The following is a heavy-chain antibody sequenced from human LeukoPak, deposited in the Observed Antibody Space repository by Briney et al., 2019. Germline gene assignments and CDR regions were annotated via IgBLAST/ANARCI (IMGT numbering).Heavy chain of an antibody. CDR1: GYTFTGYY. J-gene: IGHJ6*03. V-gene: IGHV1-2*02. CDR2: INPNSGGT. D-gene: IGHD2-2*01. Sequence: ASVKVSCKASGYTFTGYYMHWVRQAPGQGLEWMGWINPNSGGTNYAQKFQGRVTMTRDTSIGTAYMELSRLRSDDTAVYYCAREGVVVVPAANDYYYYMDVWGKGTTVTISS. CDR3: AREGVVVVPAANDYYYYMDV.